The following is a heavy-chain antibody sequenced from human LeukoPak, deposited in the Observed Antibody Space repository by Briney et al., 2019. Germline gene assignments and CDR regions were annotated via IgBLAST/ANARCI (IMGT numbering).Heavy chain of an antibody. V-gene: IGHV3-30*04. Sequence: GASLRLSCAASGFTFSSYAMHWVRQAPGKGLEWVAAISYDGSNKYYADSVKGRFTISRDNSKNTLYLQMNSLRAEDTAVYYCARDKLGGYYYYGMDVWGKGTTVTGFS. J-gene: IGHJ6*04. CDR1: GFTFSSYA. CDR2: ISYDGSNK. CDR3: ARDKLGGYYYYGMDV. D-gene: IGHD7-27*01.